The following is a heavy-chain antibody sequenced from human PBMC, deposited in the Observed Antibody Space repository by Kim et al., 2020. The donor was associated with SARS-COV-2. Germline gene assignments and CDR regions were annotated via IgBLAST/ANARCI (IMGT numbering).Heavy chain of an antibody. CDR2: ISSSSSYI. CDR3: ARAHHYYNVRSGFDP. Sequence: GGSLRLSCAASGFTFSSYSMNWVRQAPGKGLEWVSSISSSSSYIYYADSVKGRFTISRDNAKNSLYLQMNSLRAEDTAVYYCARAHHYYNVRSGFDPWGQGTLVTVSS. D-gene: IGHD3-10*01. V-gene: IGHV3-21*01. CDR1: GFTFSSYS. J-gene: IGHJ5*02.